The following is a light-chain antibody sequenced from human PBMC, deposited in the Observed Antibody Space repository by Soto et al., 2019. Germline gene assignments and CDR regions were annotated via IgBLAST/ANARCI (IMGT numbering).Light chain of an antibody. CDR2: AAS. V-gene: IGKV1-12*01. CDR1: QTISSR. Sequence: DIHMTQSPSSLSASVGYRVIITCRASQTISSRLNWYQQKPGKAPNLLVYAASSLQSGVPSRFTGSGYGTDLTITISGMKHEDFATYFCQQGNSFTWTFGQGTKLEIK. CDR3: QQGNSFTWT. J-gene: IGKJ5*01.